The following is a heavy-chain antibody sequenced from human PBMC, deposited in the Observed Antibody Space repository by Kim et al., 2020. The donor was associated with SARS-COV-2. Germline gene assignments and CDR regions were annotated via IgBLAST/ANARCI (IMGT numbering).Heavy chain of an antibody. J-gene: IGHJ2*01. D-gene: IGHD2-21*01. CDR2: INPRDGGT. Sequence: ASVKVSCKASGYTFTGHYIIWVRQVPGQGLEWIGLINPRDGGTYYAQRVQGRVTMTSDTSTSTVYMELSSLSSEDTALYYCARGSGDFYDSISSFWG. V-gene: IGHV1-46*01. CDR3: ARGSGDFYDSISSF. CDR1: GYTFTGHY.